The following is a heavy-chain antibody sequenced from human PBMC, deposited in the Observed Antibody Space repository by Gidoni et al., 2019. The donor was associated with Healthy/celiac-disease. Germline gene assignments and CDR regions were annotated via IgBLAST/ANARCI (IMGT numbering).Heavy chain of an antibody. D-gene: IGHD3-22*01. Sequence: QVQLVESGGGVVQPGRSLSLSCAASGFPFSSYAMHWVRQAPGKGLEWVAVISYDGSNKYYADSVKGRFTIARDNSKNTLYLQMNSLRAEDTAVYYCARESFGGYYDSSGYFDYWGQGTLVTVSS. CDR3: ARESFGGYYDSSGYFDY. V-gene: IGHV3-30-3*01. CDR1: GFPFSSYA. CDR2: ISYDGSNK. J-gene: IGHJ4*02.